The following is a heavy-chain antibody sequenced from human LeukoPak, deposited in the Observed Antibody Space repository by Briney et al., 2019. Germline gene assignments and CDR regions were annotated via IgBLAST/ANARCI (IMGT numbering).Heavy chain of an antibody. CDR1: RFSFSSYA. Sequence: QSGGSLRLSCAASRFSFSSYAMSWVRQAPGKGLQWVSAISGSGDTTYSADSVKGRFTISRDNSKNTFYLQMNSLRAEDTAVYYCAKDTVDTRITMIVVVTTGAFDYWGQGTLVTVSS. CDR2: ISGSGDTT. V-gene: IGHV3-23*01. D-gene: IGHD3-22*01. CDR3: AKDTVDTRITMIVVVTTGAFDY. J-gene: IGHJ4*02.